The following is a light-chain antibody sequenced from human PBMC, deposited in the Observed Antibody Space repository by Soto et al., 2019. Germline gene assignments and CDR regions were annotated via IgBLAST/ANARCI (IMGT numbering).Light chain of an antibody. CDR3: QQYHNWPPYT. J-gene: IGKJ2*01. CDR1: QSVMNS. Sequence: EIVLTQSPGTLSVSPGERVTLSCRASQSVMNSLAWYQQRPGQAPRLLIHGASTRATGIPARFSGSGSGTEFTLTISSLQSEDFAVYYCQQYHNWPPYTFGKGTKLEI. CDR2: GAS. V-gene: IGKV3-15*01.